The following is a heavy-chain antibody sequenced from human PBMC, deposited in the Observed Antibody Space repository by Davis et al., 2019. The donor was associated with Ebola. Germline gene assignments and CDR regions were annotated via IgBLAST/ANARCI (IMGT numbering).Heavy chain of an antibody. Sequence: GESLKISCAASGFTFSSYAMSWVRQAPGKGLEWVSAISGSGGSTYYADSVKGRFTISRDNSKNTLYLQMNSLRAEDTAVYYCGKGHIVGATGYFDYWGQGTMVTVSS. CDR1: GFTFSSYA. J-gene: IGHJ4*02. D-gene: IGHD1-26*01. V-gene: IGHV3-23*01. CDR3: GKGHIVGATGYFDY. CDR2: ISGSGGST.